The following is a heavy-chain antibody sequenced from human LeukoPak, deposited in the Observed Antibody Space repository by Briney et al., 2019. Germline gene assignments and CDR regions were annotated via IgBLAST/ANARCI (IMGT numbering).Heavy chain of an antibody. J-gene: IGHJ4*02. D-gene: IGHD2-21*01. CDR3: AKDRAGGANSYYLDN. CDR2: ISYDGSKK. CDR1: GFTFSNYG. V-gene: IGHV3-30*18. Sequence: GWSLRLSCGATGFTFSNYGMHWVCQGPCKGLEWVAVISYDGSKKYYAEPAKGRFTISRENSKSTLFLQMNSLRPEDTAVYYCAKDRAGGANSYYLDNWGQGTLVTVSS.